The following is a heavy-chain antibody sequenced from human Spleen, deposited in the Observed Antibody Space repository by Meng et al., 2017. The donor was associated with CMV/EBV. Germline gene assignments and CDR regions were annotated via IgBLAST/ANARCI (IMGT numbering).Heavy chain of an antibody. CDR1: GFTFSDYW. Sequence: CAASGFTFSDYWMSWVRQAPGKGLEWVANINEDGSAQYYVDSMRGRFSISRDNTRNSLYLQLNSLRAEDTAVYYCARVGITTSGLYSWGQGTLVTVSS. D-gene: IGHD3-10*02. CDR3: ARVGITTSGLYS. V-gene: IGHV3-7*01. J-gene: IGHJ4*02. CDR2: INEDGSAQ.